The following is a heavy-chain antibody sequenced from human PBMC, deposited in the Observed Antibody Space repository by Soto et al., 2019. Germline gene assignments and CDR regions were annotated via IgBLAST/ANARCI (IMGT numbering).Heavy chain of an antibody. Sequence: QVQLVESGGGVVQPGKSLRLACVASGFTFSSHGMHWVGQAPGKGLEWVAVIWYDGSKQEYADSVKGRFTISRDNSKNTVYLQMSSLRAEDTAVYYCARADIGTYGMVVWGQGTTVTVSS. CDR1: GFTFSSHG. J-gene: IGHJ6*02. CDR2: IWYDGSKQ. CDR3: ARADIGTYGMVV. V-gene: IGHV3-33*01. D-gene: IGHD2-15*01.